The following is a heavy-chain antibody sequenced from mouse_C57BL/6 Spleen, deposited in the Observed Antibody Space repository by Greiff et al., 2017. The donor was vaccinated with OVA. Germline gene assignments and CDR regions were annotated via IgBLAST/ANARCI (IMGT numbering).Heavy chain of an antibody. D-gene: IGHD2-10*02. Sequence: QVQLQQPGPGLVAPSQSLSITCTVSGFSLTSYGIHWVRQPPGKGLEWLGVIWPGGSTTYNSALKSRLSISKDNSKSQVFLKMNSLQTDDTAMYYCARQYGLYAMDYWGQGTSLTVSS. V-gene: IGHV2-9-1*01. CDR2: IWPGGST. CDR3: ARQYGLYAMDY. J-gene: IGHJ4*01. CDR1: GFSLTSYG.